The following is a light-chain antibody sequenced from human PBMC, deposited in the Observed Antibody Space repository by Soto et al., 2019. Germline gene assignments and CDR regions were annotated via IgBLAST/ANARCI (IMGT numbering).Light chain of an antibody. J-gene: IGKJ2*01. Sequence: EIVLTQSPGTLSVSPGDRVTLSCRTTQSVNNNYLAWYQQRPGQAPRLLIYGASSRATGIPDRFSGSGSGTDFPLTIDRLEPEDFALYYCQHQVTLGQGTKLEIK. CDR2: GAS. V-gene: IGKV3-20*01. CDR3: QHQVT. CDR1: QSVNNNY.